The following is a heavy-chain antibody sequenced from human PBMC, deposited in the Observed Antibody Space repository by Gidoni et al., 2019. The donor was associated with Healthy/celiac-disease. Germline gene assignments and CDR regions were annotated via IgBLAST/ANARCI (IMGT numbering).Heavy chain of an antibody. CDR2: IYYSGST. J-gene: IGHJ3*02. V-gene: IGHV4-31*01. Sequence: QVQLQASGPGLVKPSQTLSLTCTVSGGSISSVGYYWSWIRQHPGKGLEWIGYIYYSGSTYYNPSLKSLVTISVDTSKNQFSLKLSSVTAADTAVYYCARSVRSGSYGDPGAFDIWGQGTMVTVSS. CDR3: ARSVRSGSYGDPGAFDI. D-gene: IGHD1-26*01. CDR1: GGSISSVGYY.